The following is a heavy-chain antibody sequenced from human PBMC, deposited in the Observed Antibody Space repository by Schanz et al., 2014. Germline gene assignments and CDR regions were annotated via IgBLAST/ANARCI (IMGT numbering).Heavy chain of an antibody. J-gene: IGHJ4*02. CDR2: LTEGGGGT. V-gene: IGHV3-23*04. CDR1: RFTISRNP. CDR3: ARGDPVAGLDY. Sequence: VHLVESGGGVVQPGRSLRLSCTGSRFTISRNPIHWVRQAPGKGLEWVSGLTEGGGGTYYTDSVKGRFIISRDNSKNTVYLQMNSLRGEDTGMYYCARGDPVAGLDYWGRGTLVTVSS.